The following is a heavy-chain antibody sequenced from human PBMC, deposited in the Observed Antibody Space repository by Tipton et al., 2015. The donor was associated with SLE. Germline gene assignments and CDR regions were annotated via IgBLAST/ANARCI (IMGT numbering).Heavy chain of an antibody. Sequence: SLRLSCAASGFTFDDYAMHWVRQAPGKGLEWVSGISWNSGGIGYADSVKGRFTISRDNAKNSLYLQMNSLRAEDTAVYYCARGTVGATPWDWGQGTLVTVSS. V-gene: IGHV3-9*01. CDR1: GFTFDDYA. CDR3: ARGTVGATPWD. D-gene: IGHD1-26*01. CDR2: ISWNSGGI. J-gene: IGHJ4*02.